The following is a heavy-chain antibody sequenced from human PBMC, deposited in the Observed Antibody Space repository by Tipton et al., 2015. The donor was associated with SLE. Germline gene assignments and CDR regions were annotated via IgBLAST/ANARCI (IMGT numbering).Heavy chain of an antibody. CDR3: TADQWMEPQGVFDH. CDR2: ISSSGGTI. CDR1: GFTFSDFY. Sequence: QLVQSGGGLVKPGGSLRLSCAASGFTFSDFYMSWIRQAPGKGLEWVSYISSSGGTIYYADSVKGRFTISRDNAKKSLYLQMNSLRPEDTALYYCTADQWMEPQGVFDHWGQGTLVAVSS. J-gene: IGHJ4*02. V-gene: IGHV3-11*01. D-gene: IGHD1-1*01.